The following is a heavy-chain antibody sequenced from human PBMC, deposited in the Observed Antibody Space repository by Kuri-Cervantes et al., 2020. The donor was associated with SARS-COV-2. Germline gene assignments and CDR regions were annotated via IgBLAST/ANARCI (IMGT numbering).Heavy chain of an antibody. Sequence: GGSLRLSRAASGFTFSSYAMSWVRQAPGKGLEWVSAISGSGGSTYYADSVKGRFTISRDNSKNTLYLQMNSLRAEDTAVYYCAKDLGYSSDGRDQHWGQGTLVTVSS. CDR2: ISGSGGST. CDR1: GFTFSSYA. CDR3: AKDLGYSSDGRDQH. D-gene: IGHD6-19*01. V-gene: IGHV3-23*01. J-gene: IGHJ1*01.